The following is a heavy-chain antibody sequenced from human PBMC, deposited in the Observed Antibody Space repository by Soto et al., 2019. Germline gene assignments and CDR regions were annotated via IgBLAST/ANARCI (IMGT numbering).Heavy chain of an antibody. J-gene: IGHJ2*01. CDR2: ITPILGTT. Sequence: QVQLVQSGAEVKKPGSSVKVSCKASGGTFSSQAVTWVRQAPGQGLEWIGGITPILGTTHYAQKFQGRVTITADESTSTAYMELSRLTSEHTAVYYCAKAPSLYGPIYWFFDLWGRGPLVTVSS. V-gene: IGHV1-69*12. D-gene: IGHD2-2*02. CDR3: AKAPSLYGPIYWFFDL. CDR1: GGTFSSQA.